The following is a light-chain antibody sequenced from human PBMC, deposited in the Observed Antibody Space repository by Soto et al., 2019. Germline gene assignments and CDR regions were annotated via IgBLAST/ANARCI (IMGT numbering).Light chain of an antibody. Sequence: EIVLTQSPGTLSLSPGERATLSCRASQSVSSSYLAWYQQKPGQAPRLLIYGASSRATGIPDRFSGSGSGTDFTLTISRLEPEDFAVYYCQQYGSSPCTFGQGIKVEIK. CDR2: GAS. CDR3: QQYGSSPCT. V-gene: IGKV3-20*01. CDR1: QSVSSSY. J-gene: IGKJ1*01.